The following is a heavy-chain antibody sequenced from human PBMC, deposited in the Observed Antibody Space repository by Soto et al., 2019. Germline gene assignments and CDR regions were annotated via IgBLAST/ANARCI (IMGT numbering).Heavy chain of an antibody. Sequence: QVQLVQSGAEVKKPGASVKVSCKASGYTFTSYSMHWVRQAPGQRLEWMGWINAGNGNRKYSQKFQGRVTITRDTSASTADMDLSSLRSEDTAVYYCARGDYYDIHDYWGQGTLVTVSS. D-gene: IGHD3-22*01. CDR1: GYTFTSYS. CDR3: ARGDYYDIHDY. V-gene: IGHV1-3*01. CDR2: INAGNGNR. J-gene: IGHJ4*02.